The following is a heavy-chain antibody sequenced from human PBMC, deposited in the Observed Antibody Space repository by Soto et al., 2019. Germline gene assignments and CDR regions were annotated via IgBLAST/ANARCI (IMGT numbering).Heavy chain of an antibody. Sequence: QVQLQESGPGLVKPSQTLSLTCTVSGGSISSGDYYWSWIRQPPGKGLEWIGYIYYSGSTYYNPSLKSRVTISVDTAKTQCSLKLSSVTAADTAVYYCARDVHLNGMDVWGQGTTVTVSS. J-gene: IGHJ6*02. CDR1: GGSISSGDYY. CDR3: ARDVHLNGMDV. V-gene: IGHV4-30-4*01. CDR2: IYYSGST. D-gene: IGHD1-1*01.